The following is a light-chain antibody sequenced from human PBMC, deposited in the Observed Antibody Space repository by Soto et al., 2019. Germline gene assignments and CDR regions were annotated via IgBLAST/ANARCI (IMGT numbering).Light chain of an antibody. CDR2: GAS. CDR1: QSVSSN. V-gene: IGKV3-15*01. J-gene: IGKJ1*01. Sequence: EIVITQSPATLSVSPGERATLSCRASQSVSSNLAWYQQKPGQAPRLLIYGASTRATGIPARFSGSGSGTEFTLTISSLQSEDFAVYYCQQYNNWPQGGGTFGQGTKVDIK. CDR3: QQYNNWPQGGGT.